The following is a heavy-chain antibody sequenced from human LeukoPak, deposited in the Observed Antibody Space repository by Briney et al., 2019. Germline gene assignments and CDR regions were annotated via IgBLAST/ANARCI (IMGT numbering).Heavy chain of an antibody. D-gene: IGHD3-16*02. CDR3: ARDSHYDYVWGSYRYDY. V-gene: IGHV3-7*05. CDR1: GFTFSSYW. CDR2: IKQDGSEK. J-gene: IGHJ4*02. Sequence: PGGSLRLSCAASGFTFSSYWMSWVRQAPGKGLEWVANIKQDGSEKYYVDSVKGRFTISRDNAKNSLYLQMNSLRAEDTAAYYCARDSHYDYVWGSYRYDYWGQGTLVTVSS.